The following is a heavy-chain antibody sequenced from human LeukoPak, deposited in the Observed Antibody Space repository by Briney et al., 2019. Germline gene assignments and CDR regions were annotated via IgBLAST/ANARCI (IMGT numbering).Heavy chain of an antibody. CDR2: IYSAGDT. Sequence: SGGSLRLSCAASGFRVGDEYRSWVRQALGNGLEWASLIYSAGDTFYSYSVRRRFTVSRDNSKNTLYLQMNSLRAEDTAFYYCARDSTSFPNFFDLWGQGTLVTVSS. D-gene: IGHD2/OR15-2a*01. CDR3: ARDSTSFPNFFDL. J-gene: IGHJ4*02. V-gene: IGHV3-53*01. CDR1: GFRVGDEY.